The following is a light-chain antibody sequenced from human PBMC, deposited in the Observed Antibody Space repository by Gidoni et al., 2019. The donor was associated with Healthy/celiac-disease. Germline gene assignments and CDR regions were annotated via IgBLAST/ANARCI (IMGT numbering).Light chain of an antibody. J-gene: IGKJ3*01. CDR3: QQYYSTAPT. CDR1: QSVLYSSNNKNY. CDR2: WAS. V-gene: IGKV4-1*01. Sequence: IVLTQAPDPLAVSLGERATINCKSSQSVLYSSNNKNYLAWYQQKPGQPPKLLIYWASTRESGVPDRFSGSGSGTDFTLTISSLQAEDVAVYYCQQYYSTAPTFGPGTKVDIK.